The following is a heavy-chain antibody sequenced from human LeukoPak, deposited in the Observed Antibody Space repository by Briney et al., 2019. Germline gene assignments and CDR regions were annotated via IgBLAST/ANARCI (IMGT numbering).Heavy chain of an antibody. V-gene: IGHV4-34*12. CDR1: GESLNYYY. CDR3: ASGAWASRLHS. CDR2: VFDGKTT. J-gene: IGHJ4*02. Sequence: SDTLSLTCAVYGESLNYYYWSWIRQSPEKGLEWIGEVFDGKTTNYNPSLKSRVTISAVTSSNQFSLNLKSVTAADTAVYYCASGAWASRLHSWAQGTLVIVSS. D-gene: IGHD1-1*01.